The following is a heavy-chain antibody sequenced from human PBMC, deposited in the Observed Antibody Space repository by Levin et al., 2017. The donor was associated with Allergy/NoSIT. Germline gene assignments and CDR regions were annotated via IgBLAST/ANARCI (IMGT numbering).Heavy chain of an antibody. V-gene: IGHV3-30*18. CDR1: GFTFSSYG. J-gene: IGHJ6*02. D-gene: IGHD1-26*01. Sequence: GGSLRLSCAASGFTFSSYGMHWVRQAPGKGLEWVAVISYDGSNKYYADSVKGRFTISRDNSKNTLYLQMNSLRAEDTAVYYCAKDLGEELGYYYGMDVWGQGTTVTVSS. CDR2: ISYDGSNK. CDR3: AKDLGEELGYYYGMDV.